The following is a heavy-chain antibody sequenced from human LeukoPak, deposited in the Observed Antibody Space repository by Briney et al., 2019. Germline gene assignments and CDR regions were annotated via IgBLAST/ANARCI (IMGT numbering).Heavy chain of an antibody. D-gene: IGHD3-3*01. CDR1: GGSVNSGSYY. J-gene: IGHJ5*02. CDR2: IYYSGST. Sequence: SETLSLTCAVPGGSVNSGSYYWSWIRQHPGKGLEWIGYIYYSGSTYYNPSLKSRVTISVDTSKNQFSLKLSSVTAADTAVYYCARSEPSVLRFLEWSPTSWFDPWGQGTLVTVSS. V-gene: IGHV4-31*11. CDR3: ARSEPSVLRFLEWSPTSWFDP.